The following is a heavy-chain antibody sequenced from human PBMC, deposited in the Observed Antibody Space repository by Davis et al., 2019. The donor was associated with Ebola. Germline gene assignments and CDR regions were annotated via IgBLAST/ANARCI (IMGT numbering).Heavy chain of an antibody. V-gene: IGHV4-39*01. J-gene: IGHJ4*02. CDR2: IYYSGST. CDR1: GGSISSSSYY. Sequence: MPSETLSLTCTVSGGSISSSSYYWGWIRQPPGKGLEWIGSIYYSGSTYSTPSLKSRVTTSADTSKNQFSLKLSSVTAADTAVYYCARGSYYDSSGYYYWGQGTLVTVSS. D-gene: IGHD3-22*01. CDR3: ARGSYYDSSGYYY.